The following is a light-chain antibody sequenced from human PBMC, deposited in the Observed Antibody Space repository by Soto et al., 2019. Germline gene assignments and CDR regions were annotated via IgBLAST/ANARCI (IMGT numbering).Light chain of an antibody. Sequence: ETVMTQSPATLSVSPGERATLSCRASQCVSSNLAWYQQRPGQAPRLLIYGASTRAAGIPARFSGSGSGTEFTLTISSLQSEDFAIYYCQQYNNWPLTFGGGTKVEIK. CDR1: QCVSSN. CDR2: GAS. V-gene: IGKV3-15*01. J-gene: IGKJ4*01. CDR3: QQYNNWPLT.